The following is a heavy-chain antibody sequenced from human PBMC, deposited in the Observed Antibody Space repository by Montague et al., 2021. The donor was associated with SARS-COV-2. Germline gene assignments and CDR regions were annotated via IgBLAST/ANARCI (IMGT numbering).Heavy chain of an antibody. CDR2: IHSSGGT. V-gene: IGHV4-61*02. CDR1: GGSIIAGSNFY. CDR3: AREDNDSTALNWFDP. Sequence: TLSLTCAVSGGSIIAGSNFYWGWIRQSAGKVLEWIGRIHSSGGTNYNPSLKSRFTISVDSSANQFSLKLNSVTAADTAVYYCAREDNDSTALNWFDPWGQGTMVIVSS. D-gene: IGHD2/OR15-2a*01. J-gene: IGHJ5*02.